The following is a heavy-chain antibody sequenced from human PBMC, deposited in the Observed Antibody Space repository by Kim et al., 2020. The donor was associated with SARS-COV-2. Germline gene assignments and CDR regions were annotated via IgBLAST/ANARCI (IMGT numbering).Heavy chain of an antibody. V-gene: IGHV3-53*01. Sequence: GGSLRLSCAASGFTVSSNYMSWVRQAPGKGLEWVSVIYSGGSTYYADSVKGRFTISRDNSKNTLYLQMNSLRAEDTAVYYCASQLRDSSTKTGLYYYGMDVWGQGTTVTVSS. CDR2: IYSGGST. CDR1: GFTVSSNY. J-gene: IGHJ6*02. D-gene: IGHD6-13*01. CDR3: ASQLRDSSTKTGLYYYGMDV.